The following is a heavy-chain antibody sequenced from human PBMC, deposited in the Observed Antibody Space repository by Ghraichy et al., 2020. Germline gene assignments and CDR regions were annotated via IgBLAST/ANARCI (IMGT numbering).Heavy chain of an antibody. Sequence: LRLSCTVSGGSISSGGYYWSWIRQHPGKGLEWIGYIYYSGSTYYNPSLKSRVTISVDTSKNQFSLKLSSVTAADTAVYYCARSPDSHLGGMDVWGQGTTVTVSS. J-gene: IGHJ6*02. CDR1: GGSISSGGYY. V-gene: IGHV4-31*03. CDR2: IYYSGST. CDR3: ARSPDSHLGGMDV. D-gene: IGHD3-16*01.